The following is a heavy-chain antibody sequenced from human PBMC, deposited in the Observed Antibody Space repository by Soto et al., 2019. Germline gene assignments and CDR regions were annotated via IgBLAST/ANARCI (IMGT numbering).Heavy chain of an antibody. Sequence: SQTLSLTCAISGDSVSSNSAAWNWIRQSPSRGLEWLGRTYYRSKWYNDYAVSVESRITINPDTSKNQFSLQLNSVTPEDTAVYYCARERWEQQLPRGDWFDPWGQGTLVTVSS. CDR3: ARERWEQQLPRGDWFDP. V-gene: IGHV6-1*01. CDR2: TYYRSKWYN. CDR1: GDSVSSNSAA. J-gene: IGHJ5*02. D-gene: IGHD6-13*01.